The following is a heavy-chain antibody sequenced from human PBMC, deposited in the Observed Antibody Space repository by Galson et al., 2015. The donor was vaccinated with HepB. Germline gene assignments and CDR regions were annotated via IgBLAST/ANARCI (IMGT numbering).Heavy chain of an antibody. J-gene: IGHJ6*02. CDR1: GYTFTSYY. V-gene: IGHV1-46*01. Sequence: SVKVSCKASGYTFTSYYMHWVRQAPGQGLEWMGIINPSGGSTSYAQKFQGRVTMTRDTSTSTVYMELSSLRSEDTAVYYCARDQKLGTNYYYGMDVWGQGTTVTVSS. D-gene: IGHD7-27*01. CDR2: INPSGGST. CDR3: ARDQKLGTNYYYGMDV.